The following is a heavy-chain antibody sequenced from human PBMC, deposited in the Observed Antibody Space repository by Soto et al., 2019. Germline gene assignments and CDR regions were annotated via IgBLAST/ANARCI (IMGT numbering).Heavy chain of an antibody. CDR1: GGSISSDY. CDR2: IYYNGSN. D-gene: IGHD3-22*01. CDR3: ARRGHFDTSGYYWYFDL. V-gene: IGHV4-59*08. J-gene: IGHJ2*01. Sequence: QVQVQESGPGLVKPSETLSLAGTVSGGSISSDYWSCVQQSPGKRLEWIGYIYYNGSNNYNPSLKSRVTVSVATSKNPFSPKLSSGTAGDKAVDYCARRGHFDTSGYYWYFDLWGRGTLVTVSS.